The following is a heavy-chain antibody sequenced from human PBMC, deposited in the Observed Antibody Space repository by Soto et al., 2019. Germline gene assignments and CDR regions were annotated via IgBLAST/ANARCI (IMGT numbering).Heavy chain of an antibody. J-gene: IGHJ4*02. CDR2: INGDGSTT. D-gene: IGHD3-22*01. CDR3: ARPRYDGSGTPFDH. CDR1: GFTFSSYW. V-gene: IGHV3-74*01. Sequence: PGGSLRPSCAASGFTFSSYWMHWVRQAPGKGLVWVSRINGDGSTTTYADSVKGRFIISRDNAKNMLYLQMNSLTAEDTAVYYCARPRYDGSGTPFDHWGQGTLVTVSS.